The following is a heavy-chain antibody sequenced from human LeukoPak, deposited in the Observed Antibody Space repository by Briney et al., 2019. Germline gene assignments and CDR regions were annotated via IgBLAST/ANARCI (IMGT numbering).Heavy chain of an antibody. Sequence: GGSLRLSCAASGLTFSSYAMSWVRQAPGKGLEWVSAISGSGVRTYYADSVKGRFTISRDNSKNTLYLQMNSLRAEDTAVYYCAKAAPDYYASGSYYTGDYWGQGTLVTVSS. CDR1: GLTFSSYA. J-gene: IGHJ4*02. CDR3: AKAAPDYYASGSYYTGDY. V-gene: IGHV3-23*01. D-gene: IGHD3-10*01. CDR2: ISGSGVRT.